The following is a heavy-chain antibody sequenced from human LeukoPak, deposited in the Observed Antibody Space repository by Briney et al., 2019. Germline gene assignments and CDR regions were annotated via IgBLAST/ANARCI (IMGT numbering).Heavy chain of an antibody. CDR1: GGSFRGCY. CDR3: ARGVLGPYYFDL. CDR2: IHYPGAT. Sequence: SETLSLTCAVYGGSFRGCYWSWIRQPPGKGLEWIGEIHYPGATNYKPSLKSRVTISGDPSKNQFSLRVSSVTAADTAVYYCARGVLGPYYFDLWGRGTLVTVSS. D-gene: IGHD7-27*01. J-gene: IGHJ2*01. V-gene: IGHV4-34*01.